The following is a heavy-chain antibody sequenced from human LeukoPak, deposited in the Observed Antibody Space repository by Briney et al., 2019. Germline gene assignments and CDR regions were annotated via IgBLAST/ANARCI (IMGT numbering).Heavy chain of an antibody. CDR1: GFIFSSRW. CDR2: IKNDGNS. D-gene: IGHD3-10*01. V-gene: IGHV3-74*01. Sequence: GGSLRLSCTGSGFIFSSRWMHWVRHAPGKGLVWVAVIKNDGNSNYPDSVKGRFIASRDDAKNTVYLQMSSLRADVTAVYYCHPLAYITNWGQGTLVTVSS. J-gene: IGHJ4*02. CDR3: HPLAYITN.